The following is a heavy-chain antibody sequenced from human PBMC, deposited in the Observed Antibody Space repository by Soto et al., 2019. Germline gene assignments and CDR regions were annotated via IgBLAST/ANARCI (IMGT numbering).Heavy chain of an antibody. J-gene: IGHJ4*02. CDR1: GGPINTFY. D-gene: IGHD5-12*01. CDR3: AREGSYSAYNFAHGIQLWSFDF. Sequence: SETLSLTCTVSGGPINTFYWSWVRQPAGKGLEWIGRIFSSGSTSFNPSLESRVAMSVDTSKNHFSLNLSSVTAADMAVYYCAREGSYSAYNFAHGIQLWSFDFWRQGALVTVPS. V-gene: IGHV4-4*07. CDR2: IFSSGST.